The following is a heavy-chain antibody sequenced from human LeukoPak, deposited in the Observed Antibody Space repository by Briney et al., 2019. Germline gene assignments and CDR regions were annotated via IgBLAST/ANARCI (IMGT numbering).Heavy chain of an antibody. CDR3: TRVSPGGNSDY. CDR2: IYSSGST. CDR1: GGSISSYY. Sequence: SETLSLTCTVSGGSISSYYWSWIRQPAGKGLEWIGRIYSSGSTNYNPSLKSRVTMSVDMSRNQFSLKLSSVTAADTAVYYCTRVSPGGNSDYLGQGTLVTVSS. V-gene: IGHV4-4*07. D-gene: IGHD4-23*01. J-gene: IGHJ4*02.